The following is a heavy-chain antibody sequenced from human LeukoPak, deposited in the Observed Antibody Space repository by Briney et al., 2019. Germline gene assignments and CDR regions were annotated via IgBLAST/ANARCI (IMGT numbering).Heavy chain of an antibody. Sequence: PSETLSLTCTVSGGSISSSSYYWGWIRQPPGKGLEWIGSIYYSGSTYYNPSLKSRVTISVDTSKNQFSLKLSSVTAADTAVYYCAREAPVWFGELDYWGQGTLVTVSS. CDR1: GGSISSSSYY. V-gene: IGHV4-39*02. CDR2: IYYSGST. CDR3: AREAPVWFGELDY. J-gene: IGHJ4*02. D-gene: IGHD3-10*01.